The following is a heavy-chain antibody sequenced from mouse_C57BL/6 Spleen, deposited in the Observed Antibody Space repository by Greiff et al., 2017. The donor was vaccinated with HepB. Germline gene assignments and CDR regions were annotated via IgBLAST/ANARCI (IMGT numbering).Heavy chain of an antibody. CDR1: GYAFSSSW. CDR3: AREGSWYVDV. V-gene: IGHV1-82*01. Sequence: QVQLQQSGPELVKPGASVKFSCKASGYAFSSSWMNWVKQRPGKGLEWIGRIYPGDGDTNYNGKFQGKATLTADTSSNTAYMQLSSLTSEDSAVYYCAREGSWYVDVWGTGTTVTVSS. CDR2: IYPGDGDT. J-gene: IGHJ1*03.